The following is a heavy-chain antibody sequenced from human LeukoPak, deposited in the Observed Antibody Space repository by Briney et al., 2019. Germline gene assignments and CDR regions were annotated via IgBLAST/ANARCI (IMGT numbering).Heavy chain of an antibody. V-gene: IGHV6-1*01. Sequence: SQTLSLTCVLSGDSVSNNAWNWVRQTPSGGLECLGRTYYNSKWYHDYAESVKSRISISPDTSKNQFSLQLNSVTPEDTAVYYCAIGWTRDGLNIWSQGTMVTVSS. CDR3: AIGWTRDGLNI. J-gene: IGHJ3*02. CDR1: GDSVSNNA. D-gene: IGHD3/OR15-3a*01. CDR2: TYYNSKWYH.